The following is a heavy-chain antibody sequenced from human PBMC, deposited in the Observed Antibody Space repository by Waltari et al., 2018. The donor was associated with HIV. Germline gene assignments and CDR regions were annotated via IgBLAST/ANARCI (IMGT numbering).Heavy chain of an antibody. V-gene: IGHV1-18*01. CDR2: ISGYNDNT. CDR1: GYTFTTYG. D-gene: IGHD6-19*01. J-gene: IGHJ6*02. Sequence: QVQLVQSGAEVKKPGASMEVSCKASGYTFTTYGISWVRQAPGQGLEWMGWISGYNDNTHYAQKLQGRVTMTTDTSTSTAYLELRSLKSDDTAVYYCARVRAVSGGLWVTFYYGMDVWGQGTTITVSS. CDR3: ARVRAVSGGLWVTFYYGMDV.